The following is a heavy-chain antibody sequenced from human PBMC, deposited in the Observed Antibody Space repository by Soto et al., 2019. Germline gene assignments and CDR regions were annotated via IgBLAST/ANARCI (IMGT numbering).Heavy chain of an antibody. Sequence: SETLSLTCTVSGASINSDNNYWAWIRQPPGKGLEWIGTIYSTGSTHYNPSLQSRVTISVDTSKNQFSLKLGSVTATDTALYYCAGIYYFAYWGQGILVTVSS. D-gene: IGHD3-3*01. CDR2: IYSTGST. CDR1: GASINSDNNY. CDR3: AGIYYFAY. J-gene: IGHJ4*01. V-gene: IGHV4-39*01.